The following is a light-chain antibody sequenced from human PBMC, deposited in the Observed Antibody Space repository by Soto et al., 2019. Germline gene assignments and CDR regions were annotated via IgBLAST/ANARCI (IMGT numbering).Light chain of an antibody. CDR1: QSVDNY. CDR2: YAS. V-gene: IGKV3-11*01. J-gene: IGKJ2*01. Sequence: EAMLTQSPATLSLSPGERATLSCMVSQSVDNYLTWYKQKPGQAPRLLISYASNRATGIPSRFSGSGSGTDFTLTISSLEPEDFAVYYCQQDGTWPPTFGQGTKLEIK. CDR3: QQDGTWPPT.